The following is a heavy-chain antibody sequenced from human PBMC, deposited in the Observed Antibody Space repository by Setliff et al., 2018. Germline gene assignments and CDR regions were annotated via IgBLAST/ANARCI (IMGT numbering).Heavy chain of an antibody. CDR2: IYTDGST. CDR3: ARTGTYRYFDY. V-gene: IGHV4-61*02. D-gene: IGHD1-1*01. J-gene: IGHJ4*02. Sequence: PSETLSLTCTVSGDSISGAKYYWSWIRQSAGKGLECIGRIYTDGSTKCNPSLNSRVALSIDTSKNQFSLRLSSVTAADTAVYYCARTGTYRYFDYWGQGTRVTVSS. CDR1: GDSISGAKYY.